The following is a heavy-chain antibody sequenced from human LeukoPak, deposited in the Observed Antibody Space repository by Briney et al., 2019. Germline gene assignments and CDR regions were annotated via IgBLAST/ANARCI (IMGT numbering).Heavy chain of an antibody. J-gene: IGHJ2*01. CDR1: GFTFNNYG. CDR3: AKDRSGLNWYFDL. D-gene: IGHD6-19*01. V-gene: IGHV3-30*18. CDR2: ISYDGSNQ. Sequence: GGSLRLSCAASGFTFNNYGMHWVRQAPGKGLEWVAIISYDGSNQYYTDSVKGRFTISRDNSKNTLYLQMNSLRAEDTAVYYCAKDRSGLNWYFDLWGRGTLVTVSS.